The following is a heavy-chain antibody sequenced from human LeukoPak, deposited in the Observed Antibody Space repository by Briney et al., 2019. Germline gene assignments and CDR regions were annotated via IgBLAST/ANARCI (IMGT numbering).Heavy chain of an antibody. CDR2: ISWNSGSI. V-gene: IGHV3-9*01. D-gene: IGHD2-21*02. J-gene: IGHJ4*02. Sequence: PGGSLRLSCAASGFTFDDYAMHWVRQAPGKGLEWVSGISWNSGSIGYADSVKGRFTISRDNAKNSLYLQMNSLRAEDTALYYCAKGLPPDCGGDCYTPYYFGYWGQGTLVTVSS. CDR1: GFTFDDYA. CDR3: AKGLPPDCGGDCYTPYYFGY.